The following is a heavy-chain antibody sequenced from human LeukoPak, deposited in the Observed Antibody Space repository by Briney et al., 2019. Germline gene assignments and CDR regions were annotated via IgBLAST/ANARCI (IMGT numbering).Heavy chain of an antibody. J-gene: IGHJ4*02. CDR3: ARESENYYDSSGYYYSTRYYFDY. D-gene: IGHD3-22*01. Sequence: GGSLRLSCAASGFTFSSYAMHWVRQAPGKGLEWVAVISYDGSNKYYADSVKGRFTISRDNSKNTLYLQMNSLRAEDTAVYYCARESENYYDSSGYYYSTRYYFDYWGQGTLVTVSS. CDR1: GFTFSSYA. CDR2: ISYDGSNK. V-gene: IGHV3-30-3*01.